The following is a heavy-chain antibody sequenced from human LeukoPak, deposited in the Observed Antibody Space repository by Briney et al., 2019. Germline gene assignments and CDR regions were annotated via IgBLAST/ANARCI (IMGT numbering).Heavy chain of an antibody. CDR3: AREGAANYDSSGYPTFDY. CDR2: INPSGGST. J-gene: IGHJ4*02. CDR1: GYTFTSYY. Sequence: ASVKVSCKASGYTFTSYYMHWVRQAPGRGLEWMGIINPSGGSTSYVQKFQGRVTMTRDTSTSTVYMELSSLRSEDTAVYYCAREGAANYDSSGYPTFDYWGQGTLVTVSS. V-gene: IGHV1-46*01. D-gene: IGHD3-22*01.